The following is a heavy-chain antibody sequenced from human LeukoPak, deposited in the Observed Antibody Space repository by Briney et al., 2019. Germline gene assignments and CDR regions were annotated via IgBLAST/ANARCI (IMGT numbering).Heavy chain of an antibody. D-gene: IGHD2/OR15-2a*01. CDR2: IGTSGDA. Sequence: GGSLRLSCVASGFTFTKYDMPWVRQPPGQSLQWVSSIGTSGDAYSLDSVEGRFTISREDATDSLHLQMSSLRAEDTAVYYCAKGAAYSTTGRPYYFDYWGQGILVTVSS. V-gene: IGHV3-13*01. CDR3: AKGAAYSTTGRPYYFDY. J-gene: IGHJ4*02. CDR1: GFTFTKYD.